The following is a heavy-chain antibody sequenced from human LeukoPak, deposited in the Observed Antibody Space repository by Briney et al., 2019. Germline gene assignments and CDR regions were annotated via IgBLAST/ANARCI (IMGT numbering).Heavy chain of an antibody. V-gene: IGHV1-2*02. CDR1: GYTFIGYY. D-gene: IGHD1-26*01. J-gene: IGHJ3*02. CDR3: ARGLIVAATTGAFDM. CDR2: INPNSGAS. Sequence: ASVKVSCRASGYTFIGYYLHWVRQAPGQGLEWMGWINPNSGASNSVQSFQGRVTLTRDTSISTAYMDLSSLRSDDTAVYYCARGLIVAATTGAFDMWGQGTMVTVSS.